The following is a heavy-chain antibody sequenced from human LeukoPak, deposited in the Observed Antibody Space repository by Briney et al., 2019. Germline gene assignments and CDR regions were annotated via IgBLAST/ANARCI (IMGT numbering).Heavy chain of an antibody. J-gene: IGHJ4*02. D-gene: IGHD6-19*01. CDR2: NSGSSSYI. V-gene: IGHV3-21*01. CDR3: ARVDNGWYGGYFDY. CDR1: GFTFSHYS. Sequence: GGSLRLSCTASGFTFSHYSMNWVRQAPGKGLEWVSSNSGSSSYIYYADSVKGRFTISRDNAKNSLYLQMNSLRAEDTAVYYCARVDNGWYGGYFDYWGQGTLVTVSS.